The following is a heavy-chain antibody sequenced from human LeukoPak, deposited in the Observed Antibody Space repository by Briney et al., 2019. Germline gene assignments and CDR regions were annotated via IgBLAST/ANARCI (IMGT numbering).Heavy chain of an antibody. CDR1: GYTFTGYY. Sequence: GASVKVSCKASGYTFTGYYMHWVRQAPGQGLEWMGWINPNSGGTNYAQKFQGRVTMTRDTSISTAYMELSRLRFDDTAVYYCARDPYYDFWSGYSTDAFDIWGQGTMVTVSS. CDR2: INPNSGGT. V-gene: IGHV1-2*02. J-gene: IGHJ3*02. D-gene: IGHD3-3*01. CDR3: ARDPYYDFWSGYSTDAFDI.